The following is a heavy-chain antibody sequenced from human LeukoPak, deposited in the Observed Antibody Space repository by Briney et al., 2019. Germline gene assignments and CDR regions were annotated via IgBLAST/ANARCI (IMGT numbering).Heavy chain of an antibody. CDR2: TSYDGSNK. V-gene: IGHV3-30*18. Sequence: PGGSLRLSCAASGFTFSGSGMHWVRQAPGKGLEWLAVTSYDGSNKYYADSVKGRFTISRDNSKSTLYLQMNSLRAEDTAVYYCAQEYSSGWHYFDYWGQGTLVTVSS. CDR1: GFTFSGSG. J-gene: IGHJ4*02. D-gene: IGHD6-19*01. CDR3: AQEYSSGWHYFDY.